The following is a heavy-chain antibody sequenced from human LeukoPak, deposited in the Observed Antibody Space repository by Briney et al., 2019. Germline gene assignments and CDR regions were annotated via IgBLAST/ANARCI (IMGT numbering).Heavy chain of an antibody. CDR1: GFTFGDYA. Sequence: KPGGSLRLSCTASGFTFGDYAMSWFRQAPGKGLEWVGFIRSKAYGGTTEYAASVKGRFTITRDDSKSIAYLQMNSLKTEDTAVVYCSRGGATVVPFDYWGQGNLGNGSS. J-gene: IGHJ4*01. V-gene: IGHV3-49*05. CDR3: SRGGATVVPFDY. CDR2: IRSKAYGGTT. D-gene: IGHD4-17*01.